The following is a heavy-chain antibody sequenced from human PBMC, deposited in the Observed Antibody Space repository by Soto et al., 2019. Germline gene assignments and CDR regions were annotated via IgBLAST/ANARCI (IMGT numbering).Heavy chain of an antibody. CDR2: INHSGST. Sequence: ETLSLTCAVYGGSFSGYYWSWIRQPPGKGLEWIGEINHSGSTNYNPSLKSRVTISVDTSKNQFSLKLSSVTAADTAVYYCARTMVRGVIMLYYYGMDVWGQGTTVTVSS. J-gene: IGHJ6*02. V-gene: IGHV4-34*01. D-gene: IGHD3-10*01. CDR3: ARTMVRGVIMLYYYGMDV. CDR1: GGSFSGYY.